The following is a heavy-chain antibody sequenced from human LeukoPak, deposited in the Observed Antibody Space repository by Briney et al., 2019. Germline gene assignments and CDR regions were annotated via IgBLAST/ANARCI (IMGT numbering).Heavy chain of an antibody. V-gene: IGHV3-48*01. J-gene: IGHJ4*02. Sequence: GGSLRLSCAASGFTFSSYSMNWVRQAPGKGLEWVSYISSSSSTIYYADSVKGRFTISRDNAKNSLYLQMNSLRAEDTAVYYCARGGFSRSVDYWGQGTLVTVSS. CDR3: ARGGFSRSVDY. CDR2: ISSSSSTI. D-gene: IGHD4-23*01. CDR1: GFTFSSYS.